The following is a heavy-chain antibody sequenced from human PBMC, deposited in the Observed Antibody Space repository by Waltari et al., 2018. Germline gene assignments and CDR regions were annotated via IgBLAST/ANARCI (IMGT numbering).Heavy chain of an antibody. CDR1: GYSISSGYY. Sequence: QVQLQESGPGLVKPSETLSLTCTVSGYSISSGYYWGWIRQPPGKGLEWIGSIYHSGSTYYNPSLKSRVTISVDTSKNQFSLKLSSVTAADTAVYYCARDHNYGDNYWGQGTLVTVSS. D-gene: IGHD4-17*01. CDR3: ARDHNYGDNY. V-gene: IGHV4-38-2*02. CDR2: IYHSGST. J-gene: IGHJ4*02.